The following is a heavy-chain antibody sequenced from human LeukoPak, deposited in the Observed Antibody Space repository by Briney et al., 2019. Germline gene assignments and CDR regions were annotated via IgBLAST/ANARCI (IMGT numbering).Heavy chain of an antibody. J-gene: IGHJ4*02. V-gene: IGHV1-69*04. D-gene: IGHD3-10*01. Sequence: SVKVSCKASGGTFSSYAISWVRQAPGQGLEWMGRIIPILGIANYAQKFQGRVTITADKSTSTAYMELSSLRSEDTAVYYCARISPDKIWFGEYWGQGTLVTVSS. CDR3: ARISPDKIWFGEY. CDR1: GGTFSSYA. CDR2: IIPILGIA.